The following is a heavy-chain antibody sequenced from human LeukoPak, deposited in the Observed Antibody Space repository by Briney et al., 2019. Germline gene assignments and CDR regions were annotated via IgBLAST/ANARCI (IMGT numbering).Heavy chain of an antibody. V-gene: IGHV3-48*03. CDR1: GFTFSSYE. J-gene: IGHJ4*02. D-gene: IGHD3-22*01. CDR2: ISSSGSTI. Sequence: PGGSLRLSCAASGFTFSSYEMNWVRQAPGKGLEWVSYISSSGSTIYYADSVKGRFTISRDNAKNSLYLQMNSLRAEDTAVYYCACVMRSSSGYYHRHIGNWGQGTLVTVSS. CDR3: ACVMRSSSGYYHRHIGN.